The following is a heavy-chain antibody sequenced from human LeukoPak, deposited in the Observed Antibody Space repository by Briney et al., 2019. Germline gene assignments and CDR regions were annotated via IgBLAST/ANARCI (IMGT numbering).Heavy chain of an antibody. CDR1: GFTFSNYA. V-gene: IGHV3-30*04. D-gene: IGHD3-10*01. Sequence: PGGSLRLSCAASGFTFSNYAMHWVRQAPGKGLEWVAVISYDGSNKYNADSMKGRFTISRDNSKNTLCLQVNSLRAEDTAVYYCARGWTLVRGVPFDYWGQGALVTVSS. CDR3: ARGWTLVRGVPFDY. CDR2: ISYDGSNK. J-gene: IGHJ4*02.